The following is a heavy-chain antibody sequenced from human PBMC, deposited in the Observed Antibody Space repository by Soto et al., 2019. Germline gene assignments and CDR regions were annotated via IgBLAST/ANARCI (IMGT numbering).Heavy chain of an antibody. D-gene: IGHD6-13*01. J-gene: IGHJ6*02. CDR1: GFTFSSYG. V-gene: IGHV3-30*18. Sequence: PGGSLRLSCAASGFTFSSYGMHWVRQAPGKGLEGVAVISYDGSNKYYADSVKGRFTISRDNSMNTLYLQMNSLRAEDTAVYYCAKSLVRQQLVQSLYYYYGMDVWGQGTTVTVSS. CDR2: ISYDGSNK. CDR3: AKSLVRQQLVQSLYYYYGMDV.